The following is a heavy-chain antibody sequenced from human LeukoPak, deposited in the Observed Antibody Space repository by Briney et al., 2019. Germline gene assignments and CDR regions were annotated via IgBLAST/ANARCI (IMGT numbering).Heavy chain of an antibody. CDR2: ISGSDGTT. D-gene: IGHD6-19*01. J-gene: IGHJ4*02. Sequence: GGSLRLSCAASGFTFSNYAMSWVRQAPGKGLEWVSTISGSDGTTSYADSVKGRFTISRDNSKNTLYLQMHSLRAEDTAIYYCATAAGYSSGWYYFDYWGQGTLVTVSS. V-gene: IGHV3-23*01. CDR1: GFTFSNYA. CDR3: ATAAGYSSGWYYFDY.